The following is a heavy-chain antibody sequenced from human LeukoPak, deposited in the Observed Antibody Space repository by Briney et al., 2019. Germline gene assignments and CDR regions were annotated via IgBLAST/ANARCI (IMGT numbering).Heavy chain of an antibody. CDR3: ANSWYIAFDI. Sequence: PSETLSLTCAVYGGSFSGYYWSWIRQPPGKGPEWIGEINHSGSTNYNPSLKSRVTISVDTSKNQFSLKLGSVTAADTAVYYCANSWYIAFDIWGQGTMVTVSS. CDR2: INHSGST. V-gene: IGHV4-34*01. CDR1: GGSFSGYY. J-gene: IGHJ3*02. D-gene: IGHD6-13*01.